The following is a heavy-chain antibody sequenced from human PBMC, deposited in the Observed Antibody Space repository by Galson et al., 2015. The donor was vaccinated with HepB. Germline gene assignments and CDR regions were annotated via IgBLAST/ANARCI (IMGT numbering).Heavy chain of an antibody. CDR2: IYYSGST. Sequence: SETLSLTCTVSGGSISSYYWSWIRQPPGKGLEWIGYIYYSGSTNYNPSLKSRVTISVDTSKNQFSLKLSSVTAADTAVYYCARVKKSIVVVVAATRTYYFDYWGQGTLVTVSS. D-gene: IGHD2-15*01. V-gene: IGHV4-59*12. J-gene: IGHJ4*02. CDR3: ARVKKSIVVVVAATRTYYFDY. CDR1: GGSISSYY.